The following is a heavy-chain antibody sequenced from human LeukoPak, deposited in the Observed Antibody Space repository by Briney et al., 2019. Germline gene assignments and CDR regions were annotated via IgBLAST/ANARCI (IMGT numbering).Heavy chain of an antibody. CDR1: GFTFSSYS. CDR3: AREITVTTPWFDP. D-gene: IGHD4-17*01. V-gene: IGHV3-48*04. J-gene: IGHJ5*02. CDR2: ISSSGSTI. Sequence: GGSLRLSCAASGFTFSSYSMNWVRQAPGKGLEWVSYISSSGSTIYYADSVKGRFTISRDNAKNSLYLQMNSLRAEDTAVYYCAREITVTTPWFDPWGQGTLVTVSS.